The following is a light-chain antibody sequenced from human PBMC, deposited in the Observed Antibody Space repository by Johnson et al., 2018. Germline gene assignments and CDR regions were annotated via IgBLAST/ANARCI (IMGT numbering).Light chain of an antibody. V-gene: IGLV1-51*02. J-gene: IGLJ1*01. Sequence: QSVLTQPPSVSAAPGQKVTISCSGSSPNIGNNYVSWYQQLPGTAPKLLIYENNKRPSGIPDRFSGSKYGTSATLGITGLQTGDEADYYCGTWDSSLSAGNVFGTGTKVTVL. CDR1: SPNIGNNY. CDR2: ENN. CDR3: GTWDSSLSAGNV.